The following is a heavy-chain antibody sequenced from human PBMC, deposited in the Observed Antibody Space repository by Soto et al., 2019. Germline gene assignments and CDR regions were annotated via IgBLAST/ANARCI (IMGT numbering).Heavy chain of an antibody. CDR3: ARGRPADY. J-gene: IGHJ4*02. V-gene: IGHV3-33*01. CDR1: GFTFSSYG. D-gene: IGHD6-6*01. CDR2: IWYDGSNI. Sequence: GGSLRLSCAASGFTFSSYGMHWVRQAPGKGLEWVSDIWYDGSNIYYADSVKGRFTISRDSAKNTLYLQMNSLRDEDTAVSYCARGRPADYWGQGTLVTVSS.